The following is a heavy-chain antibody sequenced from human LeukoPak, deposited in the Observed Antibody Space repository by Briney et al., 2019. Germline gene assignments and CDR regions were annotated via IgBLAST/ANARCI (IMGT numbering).Heavy chain of an antibody. CDR3: ARSNPAYYYDSSGYYFDY. CDR1: GGTFSSYA. D-gene: IGHD3-22*01. CDR2: IIPIFGTA. V-gene: IGHV1-69*13. Sequence: ASVKVSCKASGGTFSSYAISWVRQAPGQGLEWMGGIIPIFGTANYAQKFQGRVTITADESKSTAYMELSSPRSEDTAVYYCARSNPAYYYDSSGYYFDYWGQGTLVTVSS. J-gene: IGHJ4*02.